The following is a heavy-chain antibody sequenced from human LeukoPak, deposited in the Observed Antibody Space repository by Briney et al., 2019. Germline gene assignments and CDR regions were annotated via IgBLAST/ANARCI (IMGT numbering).Heavy chain of an antibody. D-gene: IGHD3-10*01. CDR1: GGSLSSYY. Sequence: SETLSLTCTVSGGSLSSYYWSWIRQPAGKGLEWIGRIYTSGSTNYNPSLKSRVTMSVDTSKNQFSLKLTSVTAADTAVYYCARDRFGYWYFDLWGRGTLVTVSS. CDR2: IYTSGST. V-gene: IGHV4-4*07. CDR3: ARDRFGYWYFDL. J-gene: IGHJ2*01.